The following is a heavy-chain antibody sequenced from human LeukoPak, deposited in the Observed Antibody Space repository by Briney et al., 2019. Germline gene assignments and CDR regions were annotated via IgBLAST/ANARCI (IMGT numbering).Heavy chain of an antibody. D-gene: IGHD2-2*01. CDR2: IYTSGST. CDR1: GGSISSYY. CDR3: ARSAGHCSSTSCYPSYYCYGMDV. V-gene: IGHV4-4*07. J-gene: IGHJ6*02. Sequence: SETLSLTCTVSGGSISSYYWSWIRQPAGKGLEWIGRIYTSGSTNYNPSLKSRVSMSVDTSQNQCSLKLSSVTAADTAVYYCARSAGHCSSTSCYPSYYCYGMDVGGQGTTVTVSS.